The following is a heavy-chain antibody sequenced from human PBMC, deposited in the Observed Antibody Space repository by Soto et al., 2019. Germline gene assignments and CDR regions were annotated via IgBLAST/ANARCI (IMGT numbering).Heavy chain of an antibody. V-gene: IGHV1-69*12. CDR2: IIPMFGTE. D-gene: IGHD5-12*01. CDR1: GGTFSSYA. CDR3: ARDWDPGSGCFPYCFDP. J-gene: IGHJ5*02. Sequence: QVQLVQSGAEVKKPGSSVKVSCKASGGTFSSYAISWVRQAPGQGLEWMGEIIPMFGTEIYAQNFQGCVTIPADESTSTVQMELSTLMSDDPAVYYCARDWDPGSGCFPYCFDPWGPGTMVSVS.